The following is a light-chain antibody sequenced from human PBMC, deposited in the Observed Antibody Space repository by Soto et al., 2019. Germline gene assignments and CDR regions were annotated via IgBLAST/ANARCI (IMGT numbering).Light chain of an antibody. CDR1: SSDVGGYNY. J-gene: IGLJ1*01. V-gene: IGLV2-14*03. CDR2: DVS. Sequence: QSVRTQPASVSGSPGQSVTISCTGTSSDVGGYNYVSWYQQHPGKAPKLMIYDVSNRPSGVSNRFSGSKSGYTASLTISGLQAEDEADYYCSSYTSSNTYVFGTGTKVTVL. CDR3: SSYTSSNTYV.